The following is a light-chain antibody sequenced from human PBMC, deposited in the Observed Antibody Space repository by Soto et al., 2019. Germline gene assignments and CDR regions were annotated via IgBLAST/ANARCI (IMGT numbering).Light chain of an antibody. Sequence: IVLTQSPGTVCLSAGERATLSCRASQSVSSSSLAWYQQRPGQAPRLLIFTASSRATGTPDRFSGSGSGTDFTLTISRLEPEDFAVYYCQLYGSSPPYIFGPGTKVDIK. CDR1: QSVSSSS. CDR3: QLYGSSPPYI. CDR2: TAS. J-gene: IGKJ2*01. V-gene: IGKV3-20*01.